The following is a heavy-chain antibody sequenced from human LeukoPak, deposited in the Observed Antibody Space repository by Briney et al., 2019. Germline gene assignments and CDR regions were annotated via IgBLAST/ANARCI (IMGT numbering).Heavy chain of an antibody. CDR1: GFTFSSYG. CDR2: ISYDGSNK. CDR3: AKDLATRDYFDY. V-gene: IGHV3-30*18. J-gene: IGHJ4*02. Sequence: AGGSLRLSCAASGFTFSSYGMHWVRQAPGKGLEWVAVISYDGSNKYYADSVKGRFTISRDNSKNTLYLQMNSLRAEDTAVYYCAKDLATRDYFDYWGQGTLVTASS. D-gene: IGHD1-26*01.